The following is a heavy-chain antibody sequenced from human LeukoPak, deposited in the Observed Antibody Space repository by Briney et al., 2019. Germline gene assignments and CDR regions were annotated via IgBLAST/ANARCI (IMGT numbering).Heavy chain of an antibody. CDR2: INPNSGGT. CDR3: ARVHTKLKASPADI. CDR1: GYTFTSYG. V-gene: IGHV1-18*01. J-gene: IGHJ3*02. Sequence: ASVKVSCKASGYTFTSYGISWVRQALGQGLEWMGWINPNSGGTNYAQKLQGRVTMTTDTSTSTAYMELRSLRFDDTAVYYCARVHTKLKASPADIWGQGTMVTVSS. D-gene: IGHD1-7*01.